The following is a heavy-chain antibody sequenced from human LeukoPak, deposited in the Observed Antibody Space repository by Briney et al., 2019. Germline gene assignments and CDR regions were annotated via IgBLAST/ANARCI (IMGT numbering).Heavy chain of an antibody. Sequence: PSETLSLTCTVSGGSISSSSYYWGWIRQPPGKGLEWIGSIYYSGSTYYNPSLKSRVTISVDTSKNQFSLELSSVTAADTAVYYCARQLRYFDWLFEHHTGDAFDIWGQGTMVTVSS. D-gene: IGHD3-9*01. CDR2: IYYSGST. CDR3: ARQLRYFDWLFEHHTGDAFDI. J-gene: IGHJ3*02. V-gene: IGHV4-39*01. CDR1: GGSISSSSYY.